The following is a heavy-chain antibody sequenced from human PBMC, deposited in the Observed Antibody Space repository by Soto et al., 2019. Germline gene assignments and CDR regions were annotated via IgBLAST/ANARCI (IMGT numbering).Heavy chain of an antibody. CDR3: ARQADLFGVVITPEVVWFDP. V-gene: IGHV1-46*01. J-gene: IGHJ5*02. CDR2: INPSTGTT. Sequence: ASVKVSCKASGYSFTTYYIQWVRHAPGHGPEWLGIINPSTGTTSYAQKFQGRVTMTRDTSTSTVYMELGSLRSEDSAMYYCARQADLFGVVITPEVVWFDPWGQGTLVTVSS. D-gene: IGHD3-3*01. CDR1: GYSFTTYY.